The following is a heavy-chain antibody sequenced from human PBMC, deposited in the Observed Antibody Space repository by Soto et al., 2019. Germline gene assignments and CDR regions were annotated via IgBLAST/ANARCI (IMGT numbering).Heavy chain of an antibody. D-gene: IGHD3-3*01. Sequence: SETLSLTCTVSGGSISSYYWSWIRQPPGKGLEWIGYIYYSGSTNYNPSLKSRVTISVDTSKNQFSLKLSSVTAADTAVYYCARVYDFWSGYYTPSSNYGMDVWGQGTTVTVSS. J-gene: IGHJ6*02. CDR1: GGSISSYY. CDR3: ARVYDFWSGYYTPSSNYGMDV. V-gene: IGHV4-59*01. CDR2: IYYSGST.